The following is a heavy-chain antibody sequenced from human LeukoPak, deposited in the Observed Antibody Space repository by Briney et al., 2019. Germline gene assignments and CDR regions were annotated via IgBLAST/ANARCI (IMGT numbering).Heavy chain of an antibody. CDR3: ARQGSLRGY. V-gene: IGHV4-39*01. J-gene: IGHJ4*02. CDR2: IYYSGST. Sequence: SETLSLTCTVSGGSIISSSYYWAWIRQPPGKGLEWIGSIYYSGSTYYNPSLKSRVTISVDTSKNQFSLKLSSVTAADTAVYYCARQGSLRGYWGQGTLVTVSS. D-gene: IGHD3-3*01. CDR1: GGSIISSSYY.